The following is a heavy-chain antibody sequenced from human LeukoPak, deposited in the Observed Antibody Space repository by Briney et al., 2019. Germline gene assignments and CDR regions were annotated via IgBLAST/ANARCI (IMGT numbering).Heavy chain of an antibody. D-gene: IGHD2-2*01. CDR3: ARKVPAAIYDY. CDR1: GNSISSGYY. J-gene: IGHJ4*02. CDR2: IYHTGTT. Sequence: PSETLSLTCTVSGNSISSGYYWGWIRQPPGKGLEWIGIIYHTGTTYYNSSLKSRVTISVDTSKNQFSLKLSSVTAADTAVYYCARKVPAAIYDYWGQGTLVTVSS. V-gene: IGHV4-38-2*02.